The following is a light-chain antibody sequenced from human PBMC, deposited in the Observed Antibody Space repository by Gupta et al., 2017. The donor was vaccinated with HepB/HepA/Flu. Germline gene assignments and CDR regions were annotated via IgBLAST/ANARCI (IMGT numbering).Light chain of an antibody. CDR1: QTVSTY. V-gene: IGKV3-11*01. CDR3: QQRSKWIT. J-gene: IGKJ5*01. Sequence: EIVLTQSPATLSLSPGERATLSCRDSQTVSTYLAWYQQKPGQAPRLLIFDTSNRAIGIPDRFSGSGYGTDFTLTSSSREPEDFAVYYWQQRSKWITFGQGTRLEIK. CDR2: DTS.